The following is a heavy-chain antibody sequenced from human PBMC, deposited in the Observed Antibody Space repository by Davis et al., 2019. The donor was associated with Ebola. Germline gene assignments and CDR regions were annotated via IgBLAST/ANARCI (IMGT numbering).Heavy chain of an antibody. CDR2: MNPNSGNT. D-gene: IGHD3-22*01. J-gene: IGHJ5*02. Sequence: AASVKVSCKASGYTFTSYDINWVRQATGQGLEWMGWMNPNSGNTGYAQKFQGRVTMTRNTSISTAYMELSSLRSEDTAVYYCARAPHPYYYDSSGYYYIGPNWFDPWGQGTLVTVSS. V-gene: IGHV1-8*01. CDR1: GYTFTSYD. CDR3: ARAPHPYYYDSSGYYYIGPNWFDP.